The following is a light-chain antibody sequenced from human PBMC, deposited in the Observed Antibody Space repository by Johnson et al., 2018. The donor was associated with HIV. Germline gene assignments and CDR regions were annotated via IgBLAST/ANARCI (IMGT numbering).Light chain of an antibody. CDR3: GKWDSSLSAGV. CDR2: DNN. V-gene: IGLV1-51*01. J-gene: IGLJ1*01. CDR1: SSNIGNNY. Sequence: QSVLTQPPSVSAAPGQKVTISCSGSSSNIGNNYVSWYQQLPGTAPKLLIYDNNKRPSGIPDRFSGSKSGTSATLGITGLQTGDEADYYCGKWDSSLSAGVFGTGTEVTVI.